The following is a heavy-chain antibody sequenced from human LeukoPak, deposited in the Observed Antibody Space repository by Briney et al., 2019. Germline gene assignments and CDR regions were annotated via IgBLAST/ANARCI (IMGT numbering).Heavy chain of an antibody. Sequence: SETLSLTCTVSGGSISSYYWSWIRQPAGKGLEWIGRIYTSGSTNYNPSLKSRVTMSVDTSKNQFSLKLTPVTAADTAVYYCASSSSSWDFDYWGQGTLVTVSS. CDR3: ASSSSSWDFDY. CDR2: IYTSGST. CDR1: GGSISSYY. D-gene: IGHD6-13*01. J-gene: IGHJ4*02. V-gene: IGHV4-4*07.